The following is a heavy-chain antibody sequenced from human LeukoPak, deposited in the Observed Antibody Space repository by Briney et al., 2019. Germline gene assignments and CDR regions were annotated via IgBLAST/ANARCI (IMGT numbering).Heavy chain of an antibody. D-gene: IGHD3-10*01. CDR1: GFTFANYA. Sequence: RSLRLSCTGSGFTFANYALSCVRQAPGSGLEWGALIRRRASGATTEYAASVKGRFTISRDDSESIAYLQMNSLKTEDTAVYYCTRPIYDSGSYYFDYWGQGTLVTVSS. CDR3: TRPIYDSGSYYFDY. CDR2: IRRRASGATT. V-gene: IGHV3-49*04. J-gene: IGHJ4*02.